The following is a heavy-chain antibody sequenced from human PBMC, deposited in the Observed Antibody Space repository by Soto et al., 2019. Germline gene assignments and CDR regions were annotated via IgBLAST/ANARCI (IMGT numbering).Heavy chain of an antibody. CDR3: ARDQGDIVVVPAVTGGFWYYGMDV. V-gene: IGHV1-69*06. CDR1: GGTFSSYA. J-gene: IGHJ6*02. D-gene: IGHD2-2*01. CDR2: IIPIFGTA. Sequence: QVQLVQSGAEVKKPGSSVKVSCKASGGTFSSYAISWVRQAPGQGLEWMGGIIPIFGTANYAQKSQGRVTITADKSTSTAYLALSSLRSEDTAVYYCARDQGDIVVVPAVTGGFWYYGMDVWGQGTTVTVSS.